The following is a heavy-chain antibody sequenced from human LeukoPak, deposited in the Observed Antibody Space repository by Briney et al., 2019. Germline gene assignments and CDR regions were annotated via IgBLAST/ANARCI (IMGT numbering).Heavy chain of an antibody. V-gene: IGHV4-4*07. CDR1: GGSISSYY. J-gene: IGHJ4*02. CDR2: IYTSGGT. D-gene: IGHD4-17*01. CDR3: ATRLRSGDLNDY. Sequence: SETLSLTCTVSGGSISSYYWSWIRQPAGKGLEWIGRIYTSGGTYYNPSLKSRVTISVDTSKNQFSLKLSSVTAADTAVYYCATRLRSGDLNDYWGQGTLVTVSS.